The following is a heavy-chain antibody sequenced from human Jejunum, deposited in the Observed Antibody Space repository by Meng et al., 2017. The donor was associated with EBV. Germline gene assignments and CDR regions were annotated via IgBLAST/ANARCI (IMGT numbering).Heavy chain of an antibody. CDR2: IHHSGRT. Sequence: QVLLQESGPGLVKPSGTLSLTCAVSGGSITSTNWWSWVRQPPGKGLEWIGEIHHSGRTNYNPSLKSRVTISVDKSKNQFSLELSSVTAADTAVYFCASVGYYDSSGYFTDYWGQGTLVTVSS. V-gene: IGHV4-4*02. D-gene: IGHD3-22*01. CDR3: ASVGYYDSSGYFTDY. CDR1: GGSITSTNW. J-gene: IGHJ4*02.